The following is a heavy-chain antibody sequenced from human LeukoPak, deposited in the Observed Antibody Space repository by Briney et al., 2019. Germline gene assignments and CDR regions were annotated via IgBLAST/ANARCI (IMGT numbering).Heavy chain of an antibody. J-gene: IGHJ4*02. D-gene: IGHD6-6*01. CDR2: IYYSGST. Sequence: SETLSVTCTVSGGSISSSSYYWGWIRQPPGKGLEWIGSIYYSGSTYYNPSLKSRVTISVDTSKNQFSLKLSSVTAADTAVYYCARGGGAARPKDYWGQGTLVTVSS. V-gene: IGHV4-39*07. CDR3: ARGGGAARPKDY. CDR1: GGSISSSSYY.